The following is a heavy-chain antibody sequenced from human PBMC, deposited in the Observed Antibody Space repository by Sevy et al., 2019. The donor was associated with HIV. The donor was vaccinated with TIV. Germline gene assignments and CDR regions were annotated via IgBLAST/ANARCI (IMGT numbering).Heavy chain of an antibody. Sequence: GGSLRLSCAASGLTFSSYSMNWVRQAPGKGLEWVSAISSSSSYIYYADSVKGRFTISRDNAKNSLYLQMNSLRAEDTAVYYSAQRYCSGGSCYDYWGQGTLVTVSS. V-gene: IGHV3-21*01. J-gene: IGHJ4*02. CDR3: AQRYCSGGSCYDY. CDR1: GLTFSSYS. D-gene: IGHD2-15*01. CDR2: ISSSSSYI.